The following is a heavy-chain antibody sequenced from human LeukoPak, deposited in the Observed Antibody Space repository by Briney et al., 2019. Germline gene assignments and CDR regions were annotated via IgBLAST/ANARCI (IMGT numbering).Heavy chain of an antibody. CDR1: GGSISSYY. CDR3: ARINSSGWENDAFDI. Sequence: SETLSLTCTVSGGSISSYYWSWIRQPPGKGLEWIGYIYYSGSTNYNPSLKSRVTISVDTSKNQFSLKLSSVTAADTAVYYCARINSSGWENDAFDIWGQGTMVTVSS. CDR2: IYYSGST. J-gene: IGHJ3*02. V-gene: IGHV4-59*12. D-gene: IGHD6-19*01.